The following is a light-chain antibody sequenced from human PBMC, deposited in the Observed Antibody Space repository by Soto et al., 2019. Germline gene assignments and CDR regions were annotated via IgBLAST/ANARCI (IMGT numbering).Light chain of an antibody. Sequence: VVTPPPPTMPASSGERVTLSSRASQSVRSNLAWYQQKPGQAPRLLIYGASTRATGIPARFSGSGSATDFTLTISRLEPEDFAVYYCQQFSSYPLTFGGGTKVDI. V-gene: IGKV3-15*01. CDR3: QQFSSYPLT. CDR1: QSVRSN. J-gene: IGKJ4*01. CDR2: GAS.